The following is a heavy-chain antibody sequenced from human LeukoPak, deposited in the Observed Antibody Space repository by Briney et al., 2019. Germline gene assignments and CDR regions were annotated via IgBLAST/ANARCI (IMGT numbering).Heavy chain of an antibody. V-gene: IGHV1-18*01. D-gene: IGHD6-19*01. J-gene: IGHJ5*02. CDR3: ALGAAVVGWGWFDP. CDR2: ISAYNGNT. CDR1: GYTFTSYG. Sequence: ASVKVSCKASGYTFTSYGISWVRQALGQGLEWMGWISAYNGNTNYAQKLQGRVTMTTDTSTSTAYMELRSLRSDDTAVYYCALGAAVVGWGWFDPWGQGTLVTVSS.